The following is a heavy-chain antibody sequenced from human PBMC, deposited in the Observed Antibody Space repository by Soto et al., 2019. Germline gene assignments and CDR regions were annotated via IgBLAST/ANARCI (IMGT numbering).Heavy chain of an antibody. CDR2: INAYIGDT. CDR3: ARGDGDTLDY. D-gene: IGHD2-21*02. CDR1: GYTFTHYG. Sequence: QVQLVQSGPEVKKPGASVKVSGKASGYTFTHYGITWVRQAPGQGLEWTGWINAYIGDTKSAEKYQGRVTVTMDTSTNTAYLELRSLRSDDTAVYYCARGDGDTLDYWGQGTLVRVSA. J-gene: IGHJ4*02. V-gene: IGHV1-18*01.